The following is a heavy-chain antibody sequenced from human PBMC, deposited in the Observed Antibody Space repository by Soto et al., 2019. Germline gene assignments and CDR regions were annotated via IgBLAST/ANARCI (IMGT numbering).Heavy chain of an antibody. CDR3: AKTLTTVKGGYFDY. V-gene: IGHV3-23*01. J-gene: IGHJ4*02. CDR1: GFTFSSYA. CDR2: ISGSGGST. Sequence: GESLKISCAASGFTFSSYAMSWVRQAPGKGLEWVSAISGSGGSTYYADSVKGRFTISRDNSKNTLYLQMNSLRAEDTAVYYCAKTLTTVKGGYFDYWGQGTLVTVSS. D-gene: IGHD4-17*01.